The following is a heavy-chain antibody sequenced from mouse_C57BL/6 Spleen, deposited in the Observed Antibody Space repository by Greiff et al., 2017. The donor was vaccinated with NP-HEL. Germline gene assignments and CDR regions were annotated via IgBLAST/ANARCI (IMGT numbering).Heavy chain of an antibody. CDR3: ARTAPFDY. Sequence: EVKVVESGGGLVKPGGSLKLSCAASGFTFSDYGMHWVRQAPEKGLEWVAYISSGSSTIYYADTVKGRFTISRDNAKNTLCLQMTSLRSEDTAMYYCARTAPFDYWGKGTTLTVSS. J-gene: IGHJ2*01. CDR2: ISSGSSTI. D-gene: IGHD3-1*01. CDR1: GFTFSDYG. V-gene: IGHV5-17*01.